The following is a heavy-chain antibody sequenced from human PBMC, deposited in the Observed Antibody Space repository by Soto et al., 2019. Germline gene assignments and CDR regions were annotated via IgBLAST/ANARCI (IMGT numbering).Heavy chain of an antibody. Sequence: QVQLRESGPGLVKPSQTLSLTCTVSDGSISSGGYYWSWIRQHPAKGLEWIGYIYYSGSAYYSGSTYYNPSLKSRVTISVDSSKNQFSLRLSSMTAADTAVYYCARSTGSYFKWTFDYWGQGTLVTVSS. J-gene: IGHJ4*02. CDR2: IYYSGSAYYSGST. D-gene: IGHD1-26*01. CDR3: ARSTGSYFKWTFDY. V-gene: IGHV4-31*03. CDR1: DGSISSGGYY.